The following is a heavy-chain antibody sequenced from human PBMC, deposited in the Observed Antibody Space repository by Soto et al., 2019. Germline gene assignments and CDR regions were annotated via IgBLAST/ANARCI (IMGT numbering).Heavy chain of an antibody. CDR1: GGSFTDYY. CDR2: INHSGDT. D-gene: IGHD3-22*01. CDR3: ERNYYDSGRFGLDP. Sequence: QVRLPQWGAGLLKPSETLSLTCAVYGGSFTDYYWSWIRQPPGKGLEWIGEINHSGDTNYNPSLKSRVTISVDTSKNQFSLKLSSVTAADTAVYYCERNYYDSGRFGLDPWGQGTQVTVSS. V-gene: IGHV4-34*01. J-gene: IGHJ5*02.